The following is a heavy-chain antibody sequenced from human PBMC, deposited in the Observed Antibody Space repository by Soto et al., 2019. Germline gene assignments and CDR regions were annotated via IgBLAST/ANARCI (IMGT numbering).Heavy chain of an antibody. CDR2: ISYSGAT. CDR3: ARHELRLRDSGSFYNAHFDP. Sequence: PSETLSLTCSVSGDSFRASSIYYWGWIRPPPGKGLEWIASISYSGATFHNPSLKSRVIISTDKSKNQFSLHLSSVTAGDTAVYYCARHELRLRDSGSFYNAHFDPWGQGALVTVSS. J-gene: IGHJ5*02. D-gene: IGHD1-26*01. V-gene: IGHV4-39*01. CDR1: GDSFRASSIYY.